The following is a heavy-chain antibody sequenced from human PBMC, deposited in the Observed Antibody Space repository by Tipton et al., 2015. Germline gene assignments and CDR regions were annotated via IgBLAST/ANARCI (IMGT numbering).Heavy chain of an antibody. Sequence: QSGPEVKTPGASVKVSCKASAYTFISYGISWVRQAPGQGLEWMGWISAYNGNTNYAQKLQGRVTMTTDTSTNTAYMELRSLRSDDTAVYYCARDHDSGYYFGSGNHYLDYWGQGTLVTVSS. CDR1: AYTFISYG. J-gene: IGHJ4*02. V-gene: IGHV1-18*01. CDR2: ISAYNGNT. D-gene: IGHD3-10*01. CDR3: ARDHDSGYYFGSGNHYLDY.